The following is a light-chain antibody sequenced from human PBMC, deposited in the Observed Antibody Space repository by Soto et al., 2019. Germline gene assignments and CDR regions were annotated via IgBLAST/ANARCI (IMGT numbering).Light chain of an antibody. J-gene: IGKJ4*01. CDR2: DAS. CDR3: QQHISGPLT. Sequence: EIVLTQSPATLSLSPGERATLSCRASQSVTNSLAWYQQKPGQAPRLLVYDASNRATGIPTRFSGSGSGTDFTLTISNLEPEDFAVYYGQQHISGPLTFGGGTKVEIK. CDR1: QSVTNS. V-gene: IGKV3-11*01.